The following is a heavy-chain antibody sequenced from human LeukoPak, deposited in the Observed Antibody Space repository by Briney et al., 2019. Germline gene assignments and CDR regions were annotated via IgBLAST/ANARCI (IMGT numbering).Heavy chain of an antibody. CDR3: ARESGSGYSYGYADDPPAQFDY. D-gene: IGHD5-18*01. V-gene: IGHV3-30-3*01. J-gene: IGHJ4*02. Sequence: PGRSLRLSCAASGFTFSSYTMHWVRQAPGKGLEWVAVMSYDGNSKYYADSVKGRFTISRDNSKNTLYLQMNSLTTEDTAVYYCARESGSGYSYGYADDPPAQFDYWGQGTQVTVSS. CDR2: MSYDGNSK. CDR1: GFTFSSYT.